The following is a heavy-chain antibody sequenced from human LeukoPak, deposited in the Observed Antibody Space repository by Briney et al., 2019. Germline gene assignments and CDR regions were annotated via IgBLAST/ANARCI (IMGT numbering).Heavy chain of an antibody. Sequence: SQTLSLTCTVSGGSISSGGYYWSWIRQPPGKGLEWIGYIYYSGSTYCNPSLKSRVTISVDTSKNQFSLKLSSVTAADTAVYYCAREKIGEWFDPWGQGTLVTVSS. J-gene: IGHJ5*02. CDR2: IYYSGST. CDR1: GGSISSGGYY. V-gene: IGHV4-30-4*08. CDR3: AREKIGEWFDP. D-gene: IGHD2/OR15-2a*01.